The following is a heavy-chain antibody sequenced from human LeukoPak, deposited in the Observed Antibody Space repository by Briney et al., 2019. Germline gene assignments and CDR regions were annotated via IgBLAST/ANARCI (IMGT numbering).Heavy chain of an antibody. V-gene: IGHV3-48*02. J-gene: IGHJ4*02. D-gene: IGHD1-26*01. CDR3: ARASGSYFDY. Sequence: PGGPLRLSCAASGFTFSSYNMNWVRQAPGKGLEWVSYISSRSSTVYYADSVKGRFTISRDNAKNSLYLQMNSLRDEDTAVYYCARASGSYFDYWGQGTLVTVSS. CDR2: ISSRSSTV. CDR1: GFTFSSYN.